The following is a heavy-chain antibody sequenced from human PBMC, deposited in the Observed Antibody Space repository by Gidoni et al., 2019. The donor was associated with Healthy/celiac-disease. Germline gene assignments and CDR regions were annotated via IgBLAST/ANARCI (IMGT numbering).Heavy chain of an antibody. V-gene: IGHV3-23*01. CDR1: GFTFSSYG. Sequence: EVQLLESGDGLVAPGGSLRLSCVASGFTFSSYGRGGVRQPPGKGLEWVADSSCSDGSTYYADYVKGRFTISRDNSKNTLYLQMNSLRAEDTAVYYCAKDKGGIVGATNDAFDIWGQGTMVTVSS. D-gene: IGHD1-26*01. CDR3: AKDKGGIVGATNDAFDI. J-gene: IGHJ3*02. CDR2: SSCSDGST.